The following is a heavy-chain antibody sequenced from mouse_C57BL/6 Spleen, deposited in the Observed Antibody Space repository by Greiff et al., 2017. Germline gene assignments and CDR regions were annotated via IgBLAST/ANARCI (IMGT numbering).Heavy chain of an antibody. CDR3: ARDRGDYGYYFDY. D-gene: IGHD2-4*01. J-gene: IGHJ2*01. CDR2: ISYDGSN. CDR1: GYSITSGYY. Sequence: EVKLQESGPGLVKPSQSLSLTCSVTGYSITSGYYWNWIRQFPGNKLEWMGYISYDGSNNYNPSLKNRISITRDTSKNQFFLKLNSVTTEDTATYYCARDRGDYGYYFDYWGQGTTLTVSS. V-gene: IGHV3-6*01.